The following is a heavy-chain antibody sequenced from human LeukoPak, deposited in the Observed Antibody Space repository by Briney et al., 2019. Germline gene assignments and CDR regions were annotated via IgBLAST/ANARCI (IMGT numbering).Heavy chain of an antibody. V-gene: IGHV3-23*01. D-gene: IGHD4-11*01. CDR2: ISGSGGST. CDR1: GFTFSIYG. Sequence: GGSLRLSCAASGFTFSIYGMSWVRQAPGKGLEWVSAISGSGGSTYYADSVKGRFTISRDNSKNTLYLQMNSLRAEDTAVYYCAKDTTVTRRVGYFDYWGQGTLVTVSS. CDR3: AKDTTVTRRVGYFDY. J-gene: IGHJ4*02.